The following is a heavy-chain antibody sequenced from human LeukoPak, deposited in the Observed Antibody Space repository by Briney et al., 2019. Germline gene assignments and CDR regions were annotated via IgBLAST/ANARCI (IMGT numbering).Heavy chain of an antibody. J-gene: IGHJ4*02. D-gene: IGHD4-17*01. V-gene: IGHV3-9*01. Sequence: GGSLRLSCAASGFTFDDYAMHWVRQAPGKGLEWVSGISWNSGSIGYADSVKGRFTISRDNAKNSLYLQMNSLRAEDTAVYYCATESTVTTVGDFDYWGQGTLVTVSS. CDR3: ATESTVTTVGDFDY. CDR2: ISWNSGSI. CDR1: GFTFDDYA.